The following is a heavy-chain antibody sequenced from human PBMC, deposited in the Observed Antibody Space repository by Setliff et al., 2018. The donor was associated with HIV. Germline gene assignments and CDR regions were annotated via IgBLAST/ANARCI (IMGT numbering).Heavy chain of an antibody. D-gene: IGHD3-3*02. CDR2: INPNSGGT. CDR1: GYTFTGYY. CDR3: ARDWEPAVSIDCFDP. V-gene: IGHV1-2*06. J-gene: IGHJ5*02. Sequence: GASVKVSCKASGYTFTGYYMHWVRQAPGQGLEWMGRINPNSGGTNYAQKFQGRVTMTTDTSTSTAYMELSSLRSDDTAMYYCARDWEPAVSIDCFDPWGQGTLVTVSS.